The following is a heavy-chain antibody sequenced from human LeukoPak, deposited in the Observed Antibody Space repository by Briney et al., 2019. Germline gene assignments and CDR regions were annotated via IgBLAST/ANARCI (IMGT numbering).Heavy chain of an antibody. Sequence: PSETLSLTCTVSGYSISSGYYWGWIRQPPGKGLEWIGSIYHSGSTYYSPSLKSRVTISVDTSKNQFSLKLSSVTAADTAVYYCARDIRAYCSRTSCYYYYMDVWGKGTTVTVSS. CDR3: ARDIRAYCSRTSCYYYYMDV. CDR2: IYHSGST. J-gene: IGHJ6*03. D-gene: IGHD2-2*01. V-gene: IGHV4-38-2*02. CDR1: GYSISSGYY.